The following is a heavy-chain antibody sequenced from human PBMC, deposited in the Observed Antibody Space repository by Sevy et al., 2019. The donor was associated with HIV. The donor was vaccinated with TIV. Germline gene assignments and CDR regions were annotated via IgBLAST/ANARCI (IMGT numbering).Heavy chain of an antibody. D-gene: IGHD6-19*01. Sequence: GGSLRLSCAASEITFSTAIIHWVHQAPGKGLEWVAAISYDESKYYADSVKGRLTISRDSSKNTVYLEMSSLRTEDTAVYYCAKEVGTSGRCGYFNYWGQGTLVTVSS. CDR2: ISYDESK. V-gene: IGHV3-30*04. J-gene: IGHJ4*02. CDR3: AKEVGTSGRCGYFNY. CDR1: EITFSTAI.